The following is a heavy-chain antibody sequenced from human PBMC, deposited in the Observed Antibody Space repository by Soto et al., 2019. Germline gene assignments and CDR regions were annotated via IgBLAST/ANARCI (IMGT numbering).Heavy chain of an antibody. CDR1: GFTFSNHY. J-gene: IGHJ4*02. D-gene: IGHD1-20*01. CDR3: STTVITAPLFEY. Sequence: GGSLRLSCTGSGFTFSNHYMDWVRQAPGKGLEWLGRIRNKPAGYTTEHAASVRGRFTISRDDSENSAYLQMHSLKTEDSAVYYCSTTVITAPLFEYWGQGTVVTVSS. CDR2: IRNKPAGYTT. V-gene: IGHV3-72*01.